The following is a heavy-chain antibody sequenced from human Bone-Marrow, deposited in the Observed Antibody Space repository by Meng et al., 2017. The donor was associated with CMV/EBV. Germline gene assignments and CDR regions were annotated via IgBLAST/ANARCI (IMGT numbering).Heavy chain of an antibody. CDR1: GFTFSSYG. CDR2: IRYDGSNK. CDR3: AKDLVRYSSSWHGAIDY. Sequence: GGSLRLSCAASGFTFSSYGMHWVRQAPGKGLEWVAFIRYDGSNKYYADSVKGRFTISRDNSKNTLYLQMNSLRAEDTAVYYCAKDLVRYSSSWHGAIDYWGQGTLVTVSS. J-gene: IGHJ4*02. V-gene: IGHV3-30*02. D-gene: IGHD6-13*01.